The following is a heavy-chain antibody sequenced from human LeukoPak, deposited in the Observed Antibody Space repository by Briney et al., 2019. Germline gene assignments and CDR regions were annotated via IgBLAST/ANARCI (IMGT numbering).Heavy chain of an antibody. V-gene: IGHV3-23*01. CDR1: GFTFATYD. D-gene: IGHD7-27*01. J-gene: IGHJ4*02. Sequence: AGGSLRLSCAASGFTFATYDVTWVRQAPGKGLEWVSSITRGGDITYYADSVTGRFTISRDNSKNTVYLQMNSLRAEDTAVYYCSQGNWGDDWGQGTLVTVSS. CDR2: ITRGGDIT. CDR3: SQGNWGDD.